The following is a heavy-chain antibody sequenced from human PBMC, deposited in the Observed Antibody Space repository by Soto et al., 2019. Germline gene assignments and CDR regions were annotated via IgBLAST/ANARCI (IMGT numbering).Heavy chain of an antibody. J-gene: IGHJ4*02. D-gene: IGHD6-19*01. Sequence: QVQLVQSGAEVKKPGASVKVSCKSSGYTFTSYGISWVRQSPGQGLEWMGWISAYNGNTNYAQKLQGRVTMTTDTSTSTAYMELRSLRSDDTAVYYCARDQSGFRYSSGWYDYWGQGTLVTVSS. CDR1: GYTFTSYG. V-gene: IGHV1-18*01. CDR2: ISAYNGNT. CDR3: ARDQSGFRYSSGWYDY.